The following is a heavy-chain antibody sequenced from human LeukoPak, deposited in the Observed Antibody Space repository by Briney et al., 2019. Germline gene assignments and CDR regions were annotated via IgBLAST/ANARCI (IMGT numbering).Heavy chain of an antibody. D-gene: IGHD2-2*01. CDR3: AKDSNEGGFDY. CDR1: GFTFSSYA. J-gene: IGHJ4*02. Sequence: GGSLRLSCAASGFTFSSYAMHWVRQAPGKGLEWVAVISYDGSSKYYADSVKGRFTISRDNSKNTLYLQMNSLRAEDTAVYYCAKDSNEGGFDYWGQGTLVTVSS. V-gene: IGHV3-30*04. CDR2: ISYDGSSK.